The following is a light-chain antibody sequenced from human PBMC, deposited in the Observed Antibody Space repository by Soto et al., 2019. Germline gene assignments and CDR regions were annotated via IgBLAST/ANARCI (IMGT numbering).Light chain of an antibody. V-gene: IGKV3-15*01. CDR2: GAS. CDR3: QQYHNWPGYT. CDR1: QSVSSSY. Sequence: EIVLTQSPGTLSLSPGERATLSCRASQSVSSSYLAWYQQKPGQAPRLLIYGASSRATGIPARFSGSGSGTEFTLTISSLQSEDFAVYFCQQYHNWPGYTFGQGTKVDIK. J-gene: IGKJ2*01.